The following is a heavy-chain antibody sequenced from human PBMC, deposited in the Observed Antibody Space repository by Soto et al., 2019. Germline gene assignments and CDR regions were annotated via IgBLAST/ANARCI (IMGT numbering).Heavy chain of an antibody. CDR1: GGSISSSSYY. CDR2: IYYSGST. CDR3: ARPVAGTLSYFDY. D-gene: IGHD6-19*01. J-gene: IGHJ4*02. Sequence: QLQLQESGPGLVKPSETLSLTCTVSGGSISSSSYYWGWIRQPPGKGLEWIGSIYYSGSTYYNPSLKSRVTISVDTSKNQFSLKLSSVTAADTAVYYCARPVAGTLSYFDYWGQGTLVTVSS. V-gene: IGHV4-39*01.